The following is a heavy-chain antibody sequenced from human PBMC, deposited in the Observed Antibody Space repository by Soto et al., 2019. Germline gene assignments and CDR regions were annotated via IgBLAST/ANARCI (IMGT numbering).Heavy chain of an antibody. CDR3: AKLAVAGELFDY. V-gene: IGHV3-9*01. D-gene: IGHD6-19*01. CDR2: ISWNSGSI. J-gene: IGHJ4*02. Sequence: EVQLVESGGGLVQPGRSLRLSCAASGFTFDDYAMHWVRQAPGKGLEWVSGISWNSGSIGYADSVKGRFTISRDNAKNSLYLQMNSLRAEDTALYYCAKLAVAGELFDYWGQGTLVTVSS. CDR1: GFTFDDYA.